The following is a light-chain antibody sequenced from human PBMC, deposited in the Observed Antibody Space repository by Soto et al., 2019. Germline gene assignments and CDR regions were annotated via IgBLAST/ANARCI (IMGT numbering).Light chain of an antibody. V-gene: IGLV6-57*04. J-gene: IGLJ2*01. CDR3: QSYDSTNPVV. CDR1: SGSIASNY. Sequence: NFMLTQPHSVSESPGKTVTISCTRSSGSIASNYVQWYQQRPGSAPTTLIYEDDQRPSGVPDRFSGSIDSSSNSASLTISGLQTEDEADYYCQSYDSTNPVVFGGGTKLTVL. CDR2: EDD.